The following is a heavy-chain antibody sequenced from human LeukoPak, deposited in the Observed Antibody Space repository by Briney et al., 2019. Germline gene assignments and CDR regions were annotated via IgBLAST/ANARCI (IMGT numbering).Heavy chain of an antibody. CDR2: ISGSGGST. J-gene: IGHJ4*02. Sequence: GGSLRLSCAASGFTFSSYAMSWVRQAPGKGLEWVSAISGSGGSTYYADSVKGRFTISRDNSKNTLYLQMNSLRAEDTAVYYCARDLAGHYYGSGSSFDYWGQGTLVTVS. V-gene: IGHV3-23*01. CDR3: ARDLAGHYYGSGSSFDY. CDR1: GFTFSSYA. D-gene: IGHD3-10*01.